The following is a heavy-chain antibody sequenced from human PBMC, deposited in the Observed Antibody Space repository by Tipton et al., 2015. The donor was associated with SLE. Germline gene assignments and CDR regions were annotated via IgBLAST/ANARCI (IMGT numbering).Heavy chain of an antibody. J-gene: IGHJ6*04. V-gene: IGHV4-59*01. CDR2: IYYSGST. CDR1: GGSISSYY. Sequence: LRLSCTVSGGSISSYYWSWIRQPPGKGLEWIGYIYYSGSTNYNPSLKSRVTISVDTSKNQFSLKLSSVTAADTAVYYYASVLGDVWGKGTTVTVSS. CDR3: ASVLGDV.